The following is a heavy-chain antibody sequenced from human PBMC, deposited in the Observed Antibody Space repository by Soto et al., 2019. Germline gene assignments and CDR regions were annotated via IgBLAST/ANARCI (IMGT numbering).Heavy chain of an antibody. Sequence: ASVKVSCQASCYTFTSYGSSWVRQAPRQGLEWMGWISAYNGNTNYAQKLQGRVTMTTDTSTSTAYMELRSLRSDDTAVYYCARNSIAVAANWPPDAFDIWGQGTMVTVSS. V-gene: IGHV1-18*01. D-gene: IGHD6-19*01. CDR3: ARNSIAVAANWPPDAFDI. CDR1: CYTFTSYG. CDR2: ISAYNGNT. J-gene: IGHJ3*02.